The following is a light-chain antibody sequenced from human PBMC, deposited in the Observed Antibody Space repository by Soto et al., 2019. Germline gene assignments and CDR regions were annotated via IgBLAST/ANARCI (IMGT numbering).Light chain of an antibody. CDR2: GAS. J-gene: IGKJ1*01. CDR3: QQYNNWPQT. V-gene: IGKV3-15*01. CDR1: ESISRN. Sequence: TQRATTQXLXAGGXGNRXXGTSESISRNLAWYQQKLGQANRLIIYGASKRATGVTDRLTGSGSGTDFILTITSLQSEDFAVYYCQQYNNWPQTIGQGTKLDIK.